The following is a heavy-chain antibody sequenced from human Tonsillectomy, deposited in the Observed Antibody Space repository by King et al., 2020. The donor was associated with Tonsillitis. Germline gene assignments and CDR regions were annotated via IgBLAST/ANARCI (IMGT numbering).Heavy chain of an antibody. D-gene: IGHD2/OR15-2a*01. V-gene: IGHV3-7*01. Sequence: VQLVESGGGLVQPGGSLRLSCAASGFTFSDYWMTWVRQSPGKGLEWVANIGTDGSVENYVDSVKGRFTIYRDNARNSLYLQMNSLRAEYTAAYHCARDCSPSHSTPIYFDALDIWGQGTTLTAS. CDR3: ARDCSPSHSTPIYFDALDI. J-gene: IGHJ3*02. CDR2: IGTDGSVE. CDR1: GFTFSDYW.